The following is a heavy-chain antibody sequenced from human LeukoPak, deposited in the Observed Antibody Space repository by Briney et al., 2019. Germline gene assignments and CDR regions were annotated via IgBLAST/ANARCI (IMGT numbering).Heavy chain of an antibody. J-gene: IGHJ4*02. Sequence: SETLPLTCTVSGGSISSSDYYWGWIRQPPGKGLEWIGEINHSGSTNYNPSLKSRVTISVDTSKNQFSLKLSSVTAADTAVYYCARVGRADSSGWYDDYWGQGTLVTVSS. V-gene: IGHV4-39*07. D-gene: IGHD6-19*01. CDR2: INHSGST. CDR3: ARVGRADSSGWYDDY. CDR1: GGSISSSDYY.